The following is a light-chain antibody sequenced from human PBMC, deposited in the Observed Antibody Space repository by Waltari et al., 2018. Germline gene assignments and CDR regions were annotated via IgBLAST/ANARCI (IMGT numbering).Light chain of an antibody. J-gene: IGKJ2*03. CDR3: QQYYTAPYS. Sequence: DIVMTQSPDSLAVSLGGGASITCKSSQSIFYNSNNKHYLAWYQQKVGQPPKLLIYWASSRESGVPDRFSGSVSGTDFTLTISSLQAEDVAVYYCQQYYTAPYSFGQGTKLEIK. CDR2: WAS. CDR1: QSIFYNSNNKHY. V-gene: IGKV4-1*01.